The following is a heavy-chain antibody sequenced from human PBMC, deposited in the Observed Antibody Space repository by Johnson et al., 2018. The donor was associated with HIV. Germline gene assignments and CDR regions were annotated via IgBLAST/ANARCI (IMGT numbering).Heavy chain of an antibody. CDR1: GFTFSRYW. J-gene: IGHJ3*02. D-gene: IGHD3-10*01. CDR2: INQDGSEK. V-gene: IGHV3-7*01. CDR3: ARDLRFNRTVQGRIIISGVIDM. Sequence: VQLVESGGGLVKPGGSLRLSCAASGFTFSRYWMSWVRQAPGEGLEWVANINQDGSEKNYVDSVKGRFTISRDTSNNTLFLQMNSLGTEDTAVYSCARDLRFNRTVQGRIIISGVIDMWGQGTVVHVSS.